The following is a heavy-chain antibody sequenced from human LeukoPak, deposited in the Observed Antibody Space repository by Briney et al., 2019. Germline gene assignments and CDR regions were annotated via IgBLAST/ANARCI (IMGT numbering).Heavy chain of an antibody. CDR2: IIPIFGTA. J-gene: IGHJ4*02. CDR1: GGTFSSYA. V-gene: IGHV1-69*13. Sequence: SVKVSCKASGGTFSSYAISWVRQAPGQGLEWMGGIIPIFGTANYAQKFQGRVTITADESTSAAYMELSSLRSEDTAVYYCARDRSSRGIYYDSSGYHYWGQGTLVTVSS. D-gene: IGHD3-22*01. CDR3: ARDRSSRGIYYDSSGYHY.